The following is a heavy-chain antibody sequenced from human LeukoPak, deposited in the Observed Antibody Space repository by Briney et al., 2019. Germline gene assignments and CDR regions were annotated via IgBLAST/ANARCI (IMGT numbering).Heavy chain of an antibody. CDR1: GFTVSSNY. CDR3: AKDRGILWWYFDY. J-gene: IGHJ4*02. D-gene: IGHD2-21*01. V-gene: IGHV3-53*01. Sequence: GGSLRLSCAASGFTVSSNYMSWVRQAPGKGLEWVSVIYSGGSTYYADSVKGRFTISRDNSKNTLFLQMNSLRAEDTAVYYCAKDRGILWWYFDYWGQGTLVTVSS. CDR2: IYSGGST.